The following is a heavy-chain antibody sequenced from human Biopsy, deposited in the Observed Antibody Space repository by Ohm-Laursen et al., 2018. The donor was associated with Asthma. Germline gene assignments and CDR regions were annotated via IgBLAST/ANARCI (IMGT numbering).Heavy chain of an antibody. CDR1: GYPFTDYY. V-gene: IGHV1-2*06. J-gene: IGHJ2*01. Sequence: ASVKASCKVSGYPFTDYYVHWVRQAPGQGLEWMGRIDPNIGGTNYAQKFLGRVTMTRDTSVNTAFMVLSRLRSDDTAVYYCARIKIRIGAGTDRYFDLWGRGTLVTVSS. CDR2: IDPNIGGT. CDR3: ARIKIRIGAGTDRYFDL. D-gene: IGHD3-16*01.